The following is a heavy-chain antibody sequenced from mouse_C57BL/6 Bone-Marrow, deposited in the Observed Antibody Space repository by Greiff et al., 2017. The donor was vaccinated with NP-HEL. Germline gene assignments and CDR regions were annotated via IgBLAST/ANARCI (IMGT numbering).Heavy chain of an antibody. V-gene: IGHV1-55*01. J-gene: IGHJ3*01. CDR3: ARFYDYGAWFAY. D-gene: IGHD2-4*01. Sequence: QVQLQQSGAELVKPGASVKMSCKASGYTFPSYWITWVKPRPGQGLEWIGDIYPGSGSTNYNEKFKSKATLTVDTSSSTAYMQLSSLTSEDSAVYYCARFYDYGAWFAYWGQGTLVTVSA. CDR1: GYTFPSYW. CDR2: IYPGSGST.